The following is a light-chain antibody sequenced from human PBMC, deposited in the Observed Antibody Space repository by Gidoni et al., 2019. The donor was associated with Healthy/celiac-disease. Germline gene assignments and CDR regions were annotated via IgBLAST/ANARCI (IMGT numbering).Light chain of an antibody. CDR2: AAS. Sequence: DIQMTQSPSSLSASVGERVTITCRASQSISSYLNWYQQKPGKAPKLLIYAASSLQSGVPSRFSGSGSGTDFTLTISSLQPEEFATYYCQQSYSTPLLTFGGGTKVEIK. CDR1: QSISSY. CDR3: QQSYSTPLLT. J-gene: IGKJ4*01. V-gene: IGKV1-39*01.